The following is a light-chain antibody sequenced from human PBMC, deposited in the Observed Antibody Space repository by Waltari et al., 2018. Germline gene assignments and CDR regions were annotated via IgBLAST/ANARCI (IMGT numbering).Light chain of an antibody. Sequence: EIVLTQSPATLSLSPGERATLSCRASQSVSKYLAWYQQRPGQAPRLLIYAASNRATGIPDRFSGSGSGTDFSLTISRLEPEDFAVYYCQMYVRLPVTFGQGTKVEIK. CDR2: AAS. CDR1: QSVSKY. J-gene: IGKJ1*01. CDR3: QMYVRLPVT. V-gene: IGKV3-20*01.